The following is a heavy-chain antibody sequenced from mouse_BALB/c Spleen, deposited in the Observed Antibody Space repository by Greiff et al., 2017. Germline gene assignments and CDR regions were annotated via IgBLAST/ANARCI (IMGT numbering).Heavy chain of an antibody. V-gene: IGHV10-1*02. CDR2: IRSKSNNYAT. J-gene: IGHJ1*01. D-gene: IGHD2-3*01. Sequence: DVKLVESGGGLVQPKGSLKLSCAASGFTFNTYAMNWVRQAPGKGLEWVARIRSKSNNYATYYADSVKDRFTISRDDSQSMLYLQMNNLKTEDTAMYYCVRHYRWLLSYFDVWGAGTTVTVSS. CDR1: GFTFNTYA. CDR3: VRHYRWLLSYFDV.